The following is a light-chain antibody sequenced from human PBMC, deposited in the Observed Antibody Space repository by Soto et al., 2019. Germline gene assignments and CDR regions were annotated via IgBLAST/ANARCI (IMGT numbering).Light chain of an antibody. J-gene: IGKJ4*01. CDR1: QSLTGNY. V-gene: IGKV3-20*01. CDR3: QHYGASLT. Sequence: PGERATLSCRASQSLTGNYVTGYQQKPGQAPRLLIYAASYRATGLSDRFSGSGSGTDFTLTIDGVEPEDFAVYYCQHYGASLTVGGGTKVEIK. CDR2: AAS.